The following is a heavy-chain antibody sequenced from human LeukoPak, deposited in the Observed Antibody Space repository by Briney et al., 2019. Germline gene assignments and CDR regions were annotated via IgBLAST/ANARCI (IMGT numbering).Heavy chain of an antibody. D-gene: IGHD2-2*01. CDR1: GGTFSSYA. Sequence: SVKVSCKASGGTFSSYAISWVRQAPGQGLEWMGGIIPIFGTANYAQKFQGRVTITTDESTSTAYMELSSLRSEDTAVYYCARHKYQLLSQRYNWLDPWGQGTLVTVSS. V-gene: IGHV1-69*05. CDR3: ARHKYQLLSQRYNWLDP. CDR2: IIPIFGTA. J-gene: IGHJ5*02.